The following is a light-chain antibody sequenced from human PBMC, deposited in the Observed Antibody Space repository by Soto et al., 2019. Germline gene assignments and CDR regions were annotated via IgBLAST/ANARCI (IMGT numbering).Light chain of an antibody. CDR1: QGIAGY. CDR2: DAS. Sequence: EIVLTQSPATLSLSPGERATLSCRVSQGIAGYLAWYQQKPGQAPRLLIYDASNRATGIPARFSGSGSGTDFTLTISSLEPEDFAVYYCQQRSQWPITFGQGTRLEIK. J-gene: IGKJ5*01. V-gene: IGKV3-11*01. CDR3: QQRSQWPIT.